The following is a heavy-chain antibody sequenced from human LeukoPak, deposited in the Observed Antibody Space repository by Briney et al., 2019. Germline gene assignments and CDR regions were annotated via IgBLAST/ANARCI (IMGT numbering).Heavy chain of an antibody. V-gene: IGHV1-2*07. CDR3: ARESTGFGEFVWFDP. CDR1: GFTFNAYY. Sequence: ASVKLSCTASGFTFNAYYMHWVRQAPGPELEWMGWINPNRGGTNYAHKFQGRLHMNRDTALSTAYMELSRLSSDYAAVYYCARESTGFGEFVWFDPWGQGTLVTDPS. J-gene: IGHJ5*02. D-gene: IGHD3-10*01. CDR2: INPNRGGT.